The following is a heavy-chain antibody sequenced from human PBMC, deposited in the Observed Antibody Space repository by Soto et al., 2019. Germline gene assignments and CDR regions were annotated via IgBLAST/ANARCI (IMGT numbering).Heavy chain of an antibody. CDR3: STRLEV. V-gene: IGHV3-7*03. Sequence: EVHLVESGGDLVQPGGSLRLSCLASGITFSDFWMDWVRQTPGKGLEWVANIGQDGTERYYVDSVRGRFIISRDNAKNSVYLEMTTLRADDTAVYYCSTRLEVWGQGTAVTVSS. CDR2: IGQDGTER. J-gene: IGHJ6*02. CDR1: GITFSDFW.